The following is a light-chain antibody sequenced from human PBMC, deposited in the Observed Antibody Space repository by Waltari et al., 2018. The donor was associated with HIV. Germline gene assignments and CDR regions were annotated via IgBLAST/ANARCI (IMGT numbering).Light chain of an antibody. CDR3: QQPRNSVPWT. Sequence: EIVVTQPPATLSLSPGDTATLSCRARQSFSNYLAWYQQKPGQAPRLVIYDASNRATGITASFSGSRAGTEFAHTCSRIEPEDIAVYFGQQPRNSVPWTFGQGTKVTIK. CDR2: DAS. J-gene: IGKJ1*01. V-gene: IGKV3-11*01. CDR1: QSFSNY.